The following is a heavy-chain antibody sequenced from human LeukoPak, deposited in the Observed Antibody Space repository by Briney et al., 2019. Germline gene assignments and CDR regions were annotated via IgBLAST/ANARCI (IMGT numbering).Heavy chain of an antibody. CDR2: MNPNSGNT. CDR3: ARFPSERLWSGVDY. CDR1: GYTFTSYD. V-gene: IGHV1-8*01. Sequence: GASVKVSCKASGYTFTSYDINWVRQATGQGLEWMGWMNPNSGNTGYAQKFQGRVTMTRNTSISTAYMELSSLRSEDTAVYYCARFPSERLWSGVDYGGQETLVPVSS. D-gene: IGHD3-10*01. J-gene: IGHJ4*02.